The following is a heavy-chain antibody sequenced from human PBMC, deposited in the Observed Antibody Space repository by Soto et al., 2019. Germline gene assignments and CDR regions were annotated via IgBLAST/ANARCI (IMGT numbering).Heavy chain of an antibody. J-gene: IGHJ1*01. D-gene: IGHD2-8*01. CDR2: IIRDGTTT. CDR1: GFTFRKYW. Sequence: EVQLVESGGGSVQPGKALRLSCVASGFTFRKYWLHWVRQATGKGPVCVSSIIRDGTTTDYADSVKGRFNISRDNAKNTLYLQMDSMRVEETAVYYCSAQDCTNDGCLEAAVTVGGALEYWGQGAQVAVSS. CDR3: SAQDCTNDGCLEAAVTVGGALEY. V-gene: IGHV3-74*01.